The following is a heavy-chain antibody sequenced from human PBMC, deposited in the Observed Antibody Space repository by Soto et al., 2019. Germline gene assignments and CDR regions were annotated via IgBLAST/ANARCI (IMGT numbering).Heavy chain of an antibody. D-gene: IGHD3-3*01. J-gene: IGHJ6*02. CDR1: GFTFSSYE. CDR3: ASQILYDFWSGYHYYGMDV. CDR2: ISSSGSTI. V-gene: IGHV3-48*03. Sequence: TGGSLRLSCAASGFTFSSYEMNWVRQAPGKGLEWVSYISSSGSTIYYADSVKGRFTISRDNAKNSLHLQMNSLRAEDTAVYYCASQILYDFWSGYHYYGMDVWGQGTTVTVSS.